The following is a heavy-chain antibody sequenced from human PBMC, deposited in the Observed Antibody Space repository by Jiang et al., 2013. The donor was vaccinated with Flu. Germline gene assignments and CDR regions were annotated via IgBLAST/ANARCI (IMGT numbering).Heavy chain of an antibody. V-gene: IGHV4-61*01. CDR1: GGSVSSGPYY. D-gene: IGHD3-9*01. CDR2: IYYSGST. CDR3: ARLGLGDILTGYANDAFDI. Sequence: LLKPSETLSLTCSVSGGSVSSGPYYWSWIRQPPGKGLEWIGDIYYSGSTNYNPSLRSRATISVDTSKNQFSLKLSSVTAADTAIYYCARLGLGDILTGYANDAFDIWGQGTMVTVSS. J-gene: IGHJ3*02.